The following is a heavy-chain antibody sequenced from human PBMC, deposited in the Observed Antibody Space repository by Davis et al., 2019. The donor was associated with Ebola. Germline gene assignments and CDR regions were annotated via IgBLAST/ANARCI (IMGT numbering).Heavy chain of an antibody. CDR1: GFTVSSNY. CDR2: IYSGGST. D-gene: IGHD4-17*01. CDR3: ARSYGRYYYYGMDV. Sequence: GESLKISCAAAGFTVSSNYMSWVRQAPGKGLEWVSVIYSGGSTYYADSVKGRFTISRDNSKHTLYLQMNSLRAEDTAVYYCARSYGRYYYYGMDVWGQGTTVTVSS. V-gene: IGHV3-53*01. J-gene: IGHJ6*02.